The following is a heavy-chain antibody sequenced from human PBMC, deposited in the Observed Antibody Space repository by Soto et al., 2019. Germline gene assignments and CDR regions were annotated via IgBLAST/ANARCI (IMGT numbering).Heavy chain of an antibody. J-gene: IGHJ5*02. CDR3: ARGVDTMVRGVTIGPLVTP. Sequence: SETLSLTCTVSGGSISSYYWSWIRQPPGKGLEWIGYIYYSGSTNYNPSLKSRVTISVDTSKNQFSLKLSSVTAADTAVYYCARGVDTMVRGVTIGPLVTPWGQGTPVTVSS. CDR1: GGSISSYY. V-gene: IGHV4-59*01. CDR2: IYYSGST. D-gene: IGHD3-10*01.